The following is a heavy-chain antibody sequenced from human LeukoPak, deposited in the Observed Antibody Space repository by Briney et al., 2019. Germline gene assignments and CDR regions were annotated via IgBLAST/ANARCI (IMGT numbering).Heavy chain of an antibody. CDR1: GFSVTGYW. J-gene: IGHJ6*02. D-gene: IGHD3-10*01. V-gene: IGHV3-74*01. CDR2: INTEGTPT. CDR3: ARVYYPTSDESRLHGMDV. Sequence: AGGSLRLSCVASGFSVTGYWMHWGREAPGKGLVWVSRINTEGTPTNYADFVKGRFTISRDNAKNTVYLQLNSLTAEDTAVYYCARVYYPTSDESRLHGMDVWGRGTTVTVSS.